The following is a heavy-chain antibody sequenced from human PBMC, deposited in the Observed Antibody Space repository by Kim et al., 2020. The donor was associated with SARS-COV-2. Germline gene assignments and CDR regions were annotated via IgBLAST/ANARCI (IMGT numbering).Heavy chain of an antibody. CDR3: ARDRGMAAPFLVH. Sequence: ASVKVSCKSSGYTFTNYYMHWVRQAPGQGPEWMGVINLSGGRTSYAQRFQGRVTVTRDTSTSTVYMELRSLTPEDTAVYYCARDRGMAAPFLVHWGQGTLVTVSS. D-gene: IGHD3-10*01. CDR2: INLSGGRT. CDR1: GYTFTNYY. V-gene: IGHV1-46*01. J-gene: IGHJ4*02.